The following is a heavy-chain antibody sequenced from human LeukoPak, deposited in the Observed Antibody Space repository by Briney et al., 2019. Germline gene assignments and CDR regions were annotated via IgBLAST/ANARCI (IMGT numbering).Heavy chain of an antibody. J-gene: IGHJ5*02. Sequence: GESLKISCKGSGYSFTNYWIGWVRQMPGKGLEWMGIIYPGDSDTRYSPSFQGQVTISADKSISTAYLQWRSLKASDTAMYYCARDYYDSSGYYPGSKWFDPWGQGTLVTVSS. V-gene: IGHV5-51*01. D-gene: IGHD3-22*01. CDR1: GYSFTNYW. CDR3: ARDYYDSSGYYPGSKWFDP. CDR2: IYPGDSDT.